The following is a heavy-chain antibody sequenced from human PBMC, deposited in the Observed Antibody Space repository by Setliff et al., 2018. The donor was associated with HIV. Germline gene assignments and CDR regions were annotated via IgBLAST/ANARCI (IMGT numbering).Heavy chain of an antibody. CDR2: IYPGDSDT. J-gene: IGHJ3*02. D-gene: IGHD1-1*01. CDR1: GYSFPNYW. Sequence: PGESLKISCKGSGYSFPNYWIAWVRQMPGKGLEWMGIIYPGDSDTRYSPSFQGQVTISADKSISTAYLQWSSLKASDTAMYYCARRKIPTGHLFDIWGQGTMVTVSS. CDR3: ARRKIPTGHLFDI. V-gene: IGHV5-51*01.